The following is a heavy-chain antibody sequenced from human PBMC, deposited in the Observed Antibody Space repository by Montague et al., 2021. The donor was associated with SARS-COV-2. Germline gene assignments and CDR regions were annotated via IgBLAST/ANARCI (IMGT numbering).Heavy chain of an antibody. CDR1: GGSISSYY. CDR2: IYCSGST. D-gene: IGHD3-3*01. J-gene: IGHJ4*02. CDR3: AGAPVAHITIFGVVTSFDY. V-gene: IGHV4-59*01. Sequence: SETLSLTCTVSGGSISSYYWSWIRQPPGKGLEWIGYIYCSGSTNXNPSLKSRVTISVDTSKNQFSLKLSSVTAADTAVYYCAGAPVAHITIFGVVTSFDYWARGPWSPSPQ.